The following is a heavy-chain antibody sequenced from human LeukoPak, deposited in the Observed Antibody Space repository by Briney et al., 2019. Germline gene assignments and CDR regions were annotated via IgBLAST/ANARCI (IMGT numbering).Heavy chain of an antibody. CDR3: ARNPLGYCSSTSCYYPPEYFQH. D-gene: IGHD2-2*01. V-gene: IGHV4-38-2*02. CDR2: IYYSGST. Sequence: PSETLSLTCTVSGYSISSGYNWGWIRQPPGKGLEWIGSIYYSGSTYYNPSLKSRVTISVDTSKNQFSLKLSSVTAADTAVYYCARNPLGYCSSTSCYYPPEYFQHWGQGTLVTVSS. J-gene: IGHJ1*01. CDR1: GYSISSGYN.